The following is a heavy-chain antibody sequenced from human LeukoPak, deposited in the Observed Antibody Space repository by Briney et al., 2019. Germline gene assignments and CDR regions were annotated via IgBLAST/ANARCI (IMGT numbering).Heavy chain of an antibody. J-gene: IGHJ6*02. CDR3: AKDMVDRLANGMDV. Sequence: GRFLRLSCAASGFTFDDFAMHWVRQVPGKGLEWVAGISWNSGRIGYADSVKGRFTISRDNAENSLFLQMDSLRSEDTALYYCAKDMVDRLANGMDVWGRGTPVTVSS. V-gene: IGHV3-9*01. CDR1: GFTFDDFA. D-gene: IGHD3-22*01. CDR2: ISWNSGRI.